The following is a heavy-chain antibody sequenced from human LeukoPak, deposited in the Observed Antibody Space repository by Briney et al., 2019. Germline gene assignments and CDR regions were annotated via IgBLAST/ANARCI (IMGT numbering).Heavy chain of an antibody. CDR2: VDPEDGET. V-gene: IGHV1-69-2*01. CDR3: ATLEQQLVFTFDY. D-gene: IGHD6-13*01. J-gene: IGHJ4*02. Sequence: ASVKVSCMASRYTFTGYYMHWVQQAPGKGLEWMGLVDPEDGETIYAEKFQGRVTITADTSTDTAYMELSSLRSEGTAVYYCATLEQQLVFTFDYWGQGTLVTVSS. CDR1: RYTFTGYY.